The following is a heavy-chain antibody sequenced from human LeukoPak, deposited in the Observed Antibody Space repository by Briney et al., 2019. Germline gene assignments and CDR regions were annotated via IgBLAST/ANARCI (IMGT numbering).Heavy chain of an antibody. CDR2: IYTSGST. D-gene: IGHD2-2*01. CDR3: AKDDIVVVPAAMGGYYYYYMDV. J-gene: IGHJ6*03. V-gene: IGHV4-4*07. Sequence: SETLSLTCTVSGGSISSYYWSWIRQPAGKGLEWIGRIYTSGSTNYNPSLKSRVTMSVDTSKNQFSLKLSSVTAADTAVYYCAKDDIVVVPAAMGGYYYYYMDVWGKATTVTVSS. CDR1: GGSISSYY.